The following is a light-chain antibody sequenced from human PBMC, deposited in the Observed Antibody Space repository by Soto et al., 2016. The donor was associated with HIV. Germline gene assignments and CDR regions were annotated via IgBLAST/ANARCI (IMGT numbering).Light chain of an antibody. CDR2: GNN. CDR1: SLRTYY. CDR3: HCRNSTENHNYV. J-gene: IGLJ1*01. V-gene: IGLV3-19*01. Sequence: SSELTQDPVVSVALGQTVTITCQGDSLRTYYASWYQEKPGQAPVLVMYGNNNRPSGIPARFSGSSSGNPASLTITGARAEDEADYFCHCRNSTENHNYVFGTGTKVTVL.